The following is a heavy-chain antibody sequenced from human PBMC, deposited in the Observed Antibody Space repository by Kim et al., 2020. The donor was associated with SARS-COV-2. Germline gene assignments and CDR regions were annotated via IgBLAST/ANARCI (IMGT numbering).Heavy chain of an antibody. Sequence: STNYNPALKRGVTISVAASKNQFSLKLSSVTAADTAVYYCARGPPGLDVWGQGTTVTVSS. J-gene: IGHJ6*02. V-gene: IGHV4-34*01. CDR2: ST. CDR3: ARGPPGLDV.